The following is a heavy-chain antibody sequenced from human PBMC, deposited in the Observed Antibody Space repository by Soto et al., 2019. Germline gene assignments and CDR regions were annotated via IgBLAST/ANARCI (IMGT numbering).Heavy chain of an antibody. CDR3: AKALLGYCSNGVCYPFDY. CDR1: GFTFSNYA. Sequence: EVQLLESGGGLVRPGGSLRLSCAASGFTFSNYAMNWVRQAPGKGLEWVSVISGSGGSTYYADSVKGRFTISRDNSKNTLYLQMNSLRAEDTAVYYCAKALLGYCSNGVCYPFDYWGQGTLVTVSS. D-gene: IGHD2-8*01. V-gene: IGHV3-23*01. CDR2: ISGSGGST. J-gene: IGHJ4*02.